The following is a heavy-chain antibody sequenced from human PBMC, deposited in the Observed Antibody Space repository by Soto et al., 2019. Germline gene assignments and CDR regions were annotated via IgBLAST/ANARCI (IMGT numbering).Heavy chain of an antibody. D-gene: IGHD3-22*01. J-gene: IGHJ5*02. CDR1: GGSISSGDYY. Sequence: SETLSLTCTVSGGSISSGDYYWSWIPKPPGKGLEWIRYIYYSGSTYYNPYLKSRVTISVDASKNQFSLKLSSVTAADTAVYYCARVETDYDSSGYYYANWFDPWGQGTLVTVSS. V-gene: IGHV4-30-4*01. CDR2: IYYSGST. CDR3: ARVETDYDSSGYYYANWFDP.